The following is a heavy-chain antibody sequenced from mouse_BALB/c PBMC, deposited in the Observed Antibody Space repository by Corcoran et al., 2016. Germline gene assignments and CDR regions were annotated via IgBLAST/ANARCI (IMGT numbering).Heavy chain of an antibody. Sequence: EVQLQQSGPELVKPGASVKMSSKASGYTFTSYVMLWVEQKPGQGLEWIGYINPYNDGTKYNEKFKGKATLTSDKSSSTAYMELSSLTSEDSAVYYCARLYPGIAMDYWGQGTSVTVSS. CDR1: GYTFTSYV. CDR3: ARLYPGIAMDY. CDR2: INPYNDGT. J-gene: IGHJ4*01. V-gene: IGHV1S136*01.